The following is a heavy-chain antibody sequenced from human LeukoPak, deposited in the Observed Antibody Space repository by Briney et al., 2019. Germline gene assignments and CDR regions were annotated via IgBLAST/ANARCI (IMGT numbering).Heavy chain of an antibody. Sequence: GRSLRLACATSGFIFDTYAMHWVRQAPGKGLEWVAFISFDGNYKYYADSVKGRFAISRDNSKNTLYLQMNSLRFEDTAVYYCARDPAQWLVNRALRYWGQGTLVTVSS. CDR3: ARDPAQWLVNRALRY. D-gene: IGHD6-19*01. CDR2: ISFDGNYK. V-gene: IGHV3-30*09. J-gene: IGHJ4*02. CDR1: GFIFDTYA.